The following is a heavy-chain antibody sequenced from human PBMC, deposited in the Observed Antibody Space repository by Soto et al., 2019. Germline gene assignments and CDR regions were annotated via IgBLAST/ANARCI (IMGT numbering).Heavy chain of an antibody. CDR1: GFSLSNARMG. Sequence: SCPTLVNPTETLTLTCTVSGFSLSNARMGVSWIRQPPGKALEWLAHIFSNDEKSYSTSLKSRLTISKDTSKSQVVLTMTNMDPVDTATYYCARGRGGYSNYYYYGMDVWGQGTTVTVYS. CDR3: ARGRGGYSNYYYYGMDV. J-gene: IGHJ6*02. D-gene: IGHD4-4*01. V-gene: IGHV2-26*01. CDR2: IFSNDEK.